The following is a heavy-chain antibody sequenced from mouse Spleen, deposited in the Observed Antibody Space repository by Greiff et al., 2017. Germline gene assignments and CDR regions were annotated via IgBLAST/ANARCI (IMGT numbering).Heavy chain of an antibody. CDR2: ISSGGGNT. D-gene: IGHD2-2*01. CDR1: GFTFSSYA. J-gene: IGHJ2*01. CDR3: ASLWLRDY. Sequence: EVKLVESGGGLVKRGGSLKLSCAASGFTFSSYAMSWVRQTPEKRLEWVATISSGGGNTYYPDSVKGRFTISRDNAKNTLYLQMSSLKSEDTAMYYCASLWLRDYWGQGTTLTVSS. V-gene: IGHV5-9*04.